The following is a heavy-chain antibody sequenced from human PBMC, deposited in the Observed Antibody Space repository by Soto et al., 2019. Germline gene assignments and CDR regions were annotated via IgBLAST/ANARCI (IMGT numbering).Heavy chain of an antibody. J-gene: IGHJ4*02. CDR2: VNPILAMS. Sequence: QVQLVQSGAEVKKPGSSVKVSCKASGDTFSFYTLNWVRQAPGQGFEWVGRVNPILAMSSSAHKFQGRVSMSADKSAGTAYMELRSLRSDATAVYYCATSYGSGSSPFDYWGQGPLVTVSS. V-gene: IGHV1-69*02. CDR1: GDTFSFYT. D-gene: IGHD3-10*01. CDR3: ATSYGSGSSPFDY.